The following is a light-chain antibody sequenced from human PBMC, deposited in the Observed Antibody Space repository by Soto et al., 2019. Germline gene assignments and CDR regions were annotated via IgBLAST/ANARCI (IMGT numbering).Light chain of an antibody. Sequence: EIGLKKSPDTVSLSPGERGTLSCRASQGGSRSDVAWYQQKPGQAPRLLIYGASSRATGIPDRFSGSGSGIDFTLAISRLDPEDFAVYYCQHYGSSRTFGQGTKVEIK. J-gene: IGKJ1*01. CDR2: GAS. CDR3: QHYGSSRT. CDR1: QGGSRSD. V-gene: IGKV3-20*01.